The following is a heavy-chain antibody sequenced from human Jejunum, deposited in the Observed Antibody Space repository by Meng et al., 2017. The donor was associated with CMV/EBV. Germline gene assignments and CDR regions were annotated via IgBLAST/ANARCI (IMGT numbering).Heavy chain of an antibody. CDR1: YTFDNQC. V-gene: IGHV1-18*01. Sequence: YTFDNQCMSWFRQAPGQGLEWIGEISDNNSTRRNAEHLRRRITITTDATTNSAYMELGSLTSDDTAMYYCAGEDGILTGNPLDYWGQGTLVTVSS. J-gene: IGHJ4*02. D-gene: IGHD3-9*01. CDR2: ISDNNSTR. CDR3: AGEDGILTGNPLDY.